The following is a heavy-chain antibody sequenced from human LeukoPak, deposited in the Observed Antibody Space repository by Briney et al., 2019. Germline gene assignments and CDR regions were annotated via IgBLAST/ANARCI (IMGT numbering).Heavy chain of an antibody. CDR3: ARSWYNWNAWYYFDY. Sequence: SETLSLTCTVSGGPISSSSYYWGWIRQPPGKGLEWIGSIYYSGSTYYNPSLKSRVTISVDTSKNQFSLKLSSVTAADTAVYYCARSWYNWNAWYYFDYWGQGTLVTVSS. J-gene: IGHJ4*02. V-gene: IGHV4-39*07. D-gene: IGHD1-20*01. CDR2: IYYSGST. CDR1: GGPISSSSYY.